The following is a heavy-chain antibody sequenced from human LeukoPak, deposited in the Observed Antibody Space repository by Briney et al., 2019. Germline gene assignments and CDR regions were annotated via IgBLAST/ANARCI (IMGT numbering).Heavy chain of an antibody. Sequence: ASVKVSCKASGGTFSSYAISWVRQAPGQGLEWMGGIIPIFGTANYAQKFQGRVTITADESTSTAYMELSSLRSEDTAVYYCAREGYDILTGYYRDSYWGQGTLVTVSS. J-gene: IGHJ4*02. CDR1: GGTFSSYA. CDR3: AREGYDILTGYYRDSY. CDR2: IIPIFGTA. V-gene: IGHV1-69*13. D-gene: IGHD3-9*01.